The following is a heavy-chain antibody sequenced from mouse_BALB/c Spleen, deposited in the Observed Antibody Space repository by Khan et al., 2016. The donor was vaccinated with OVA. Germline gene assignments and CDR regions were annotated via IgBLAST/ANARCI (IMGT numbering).Heavy chain of an antibody. J-gene: IGHJ2*01. Sequence: EVQLQESGPGLVKPSQSLSLTCTVTGYSITSDYAWNWIRQFPGNKLEWMGYISYSGRTSYNPSLKSRISITRDTSKNQFFLQLNSVTTEDTATYYCARSVPITTVVATDFDYWGQGTTLTVSS. D-gene: IGHD1-1*01. V-gene: IGHV3-2*02. CDR3: ARSVPITTVVATDFDY. CDR2: ISYSGRT. CDR1: GYSITSDYA.